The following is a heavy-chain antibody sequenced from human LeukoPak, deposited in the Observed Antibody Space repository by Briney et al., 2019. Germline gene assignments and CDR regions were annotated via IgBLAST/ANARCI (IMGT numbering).Heavy chain of an antibody. V-gene: IGHV4-4*09. CDR2: IYTSGST. J-gene: IGHJ3*02. Sequence: SSETLSLTCTVSGGSIGGYYWSFIRQPPGRGLEWIGYIYTSGSTSYNPSLKSRVTISLDTSKNQISLKLSSMTAADTAVSYCARPYNSGWHRAFYIWGQGTMVNVSS. CDR1: GGSIGGYY. CDR3: ARPYNSGWHRAFYI. D-gene: IGHD6-19*01.